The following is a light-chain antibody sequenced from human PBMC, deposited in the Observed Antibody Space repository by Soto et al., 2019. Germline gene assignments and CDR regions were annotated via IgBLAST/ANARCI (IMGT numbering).Light chain of an antibody. CDR2: GAS. Sequence: ELVLTQSPDSLSLSPGERATVSCRASQSIGSSLSWSQHRPGQSPRLLIYGASYRTSGIPDRFTGSGSGTHFTLTISKLEPEDFAVYYCQQNGSSPLYTFGQGTRLEI. CDR1: QSIGSS. V-gene: IGKV3-20*01. CDR3: QQNGSSPLYT. J-gene: IGKJ2*01.